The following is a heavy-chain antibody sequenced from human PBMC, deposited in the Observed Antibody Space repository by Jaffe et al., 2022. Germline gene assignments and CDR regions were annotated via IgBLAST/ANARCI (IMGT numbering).Heavy chain of an antibody. D-gene: IGHD3-3*01. V-gene: IGHV4-34*01. CDR3: ARGRLGFLEWLYLQNWFDP. CDR1: GGSFSGYY. J-gene: IGHJ5*02. Sequence: QVQLQQWGAGLLKPSETLSLTCAVYGGSFSGYYWSWIRQPPGKGLEWIGEINHSGSTNYNPSLKSRVTISVDTSKNQFSLKLSSVTAADTAVYYCARGRLGFLEWLYLQNWFDPWGQGTLVTVSS. CDR2: INHSGST.